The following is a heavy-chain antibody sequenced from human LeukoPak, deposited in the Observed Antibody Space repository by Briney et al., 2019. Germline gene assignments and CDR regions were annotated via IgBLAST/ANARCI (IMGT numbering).Heavy chain of an antibody. CDR3: ARKGYYDSGSHLPFDY. J-gene: IGHJ4*02. V-gene: IGHV3-30*02. Sequence: GGSLRLSCAASGLTFSSYGMHWVRQAPGKGLEWVAFIRYDGSNKYYADSVKGRFTISRDNSKNTLYLQMNSLRAEDTAVYYCARKGYYDSGSHLPFDYWGQGTLATVSS. D-gene: IGHD3-10*01. CDR2: IRYDGSNK. CDR1: GLTFSSYG.